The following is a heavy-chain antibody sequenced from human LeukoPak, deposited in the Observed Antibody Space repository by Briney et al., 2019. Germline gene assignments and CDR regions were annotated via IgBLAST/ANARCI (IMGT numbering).Heavy chain of an antibody. CDR3: AKGMSPVAGTEGYFDY. CDR2: ISSSSSYI. CDR1: GFTFSSYS. J-gene: IGHJ4*02. V-gene: IGHV3-21*04. D-gene: IGHD6-19*01. Sequence: GGSLRLSCAASGFTFSSYSMNWVRQAPGKGLEWVSSISSSSSYIYYADSVKGRFTISRDNAKNSLYLQMNSLRAEDMALYYCAKGMSPVAGTEGYFDYWGQGTLVTVSS.